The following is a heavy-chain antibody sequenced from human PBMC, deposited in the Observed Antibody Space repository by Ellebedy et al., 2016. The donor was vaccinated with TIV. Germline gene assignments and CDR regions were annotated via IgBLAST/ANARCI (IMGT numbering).Heavy chain of an antibody. Sequence: GGSLRLSCTASGFNVSTFFMSWVRQAPGKGLEWVSVIYSGGSTYYADSVRGRFTISRDTPKNTLYLQMNSLRAEDTAVYYCARDPGGGGDFGDNWFDPWGQGTLVTVSS. CDR1: GFNVSTFF. CDR2: IYSGGST. D-gene: IGHD2-21*01. CDR3: ARDPGGGGDFGDNWFDP. V-gene: IGHV3-66*01. J-gene: IGHJ5*02.